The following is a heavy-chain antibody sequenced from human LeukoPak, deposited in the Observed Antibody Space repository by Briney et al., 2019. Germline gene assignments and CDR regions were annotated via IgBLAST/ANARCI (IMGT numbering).Heavy chain of an antibody. CDR2: IYYSGST. J-gene: IGHJ4*02. CDR3: ARDRNYYGSGSNFDY. D-gene: IGHD3-10*01. CDR1: GGSIGSSSYY. Sequence: SETLSLTCTVSGGSIGSSSYYWGWIRQPPGKGLEWIGSIYYSGSTYYNPSLKSRVTISVDTSKNQFSLKLSSVTAADTAVYYCARDRNYYGSGSNFDYWGQGTLVTVSS. V-gene: IGHV4-39*07.